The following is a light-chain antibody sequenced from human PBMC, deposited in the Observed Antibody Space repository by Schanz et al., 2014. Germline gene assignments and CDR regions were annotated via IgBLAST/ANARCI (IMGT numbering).Light chain of an antibody. CDR3: QQYGSSPYT. CDR1: RSISGN. V-gene: IGKV3-20*01. J-gene: IGKJ2*01. CDR2: GAS. Sequence: EIVVTQSPATLALSPGERASLSCRASRSISGNLAWYQQKPGQAPRLLIFGASTRATGIPPRFSGSMSGTEFTLTISRLEPEDFAVYYCQQYGSSPYTFGQGTKLQIK.